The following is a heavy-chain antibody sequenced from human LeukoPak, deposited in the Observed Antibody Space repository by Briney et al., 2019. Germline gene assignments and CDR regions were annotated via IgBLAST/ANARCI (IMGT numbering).Heavy chain of an antibody. D-gene: IGHD3-10*01. CDR2: ISGGDGNT. CDR1: GFTFSNYA. J-gene: IGHJ4*02. V-gene: IGHV3-23*01. Sequence: GGSLRLSCAASGFTFSNYAFNWVRQAPGKGLDWVSGISGGDGNTHYADPVKGRFTISRDNSKDTLYLQMNSLRAEDTAVYYCARMGDGPGSSNWGQGTLVTVSS. CDR3: ARMGDGPGSSN.